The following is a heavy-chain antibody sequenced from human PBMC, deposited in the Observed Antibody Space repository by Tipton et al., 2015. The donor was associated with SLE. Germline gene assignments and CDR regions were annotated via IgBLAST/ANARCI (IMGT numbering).Heavy chain of an antibody. V-gene: IGHV3-30*04. CDR1: GFTFNSYA. CDR3: VRGSSYQVY. Sequence: SLRLSCAASGFTFNSYAIHWVRQAPGKGLEWVALISYDGSQKYNADSVKGRFTISRDNSKNTLYLQMNSLRAEDTAMYYCVRGSSYQVYWGQGTLVTVSS. CDR2: ISYDGSQK. D-gene: IGHD5-18*01. J-gene: IGHJ4*02.